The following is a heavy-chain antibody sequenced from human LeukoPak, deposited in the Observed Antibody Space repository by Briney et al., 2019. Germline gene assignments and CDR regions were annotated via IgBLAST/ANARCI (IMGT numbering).Heavy chain of an antibody. CDR1: GFTFSRYW. J-gene: IGHJ3*02. CDR2: ISPDGSTT. D-gene: IGHD3-22*01. V-gene: IGHV3-74*03. CDR3: ARDPPMYYYDEPGSRDAFDI. Sequence: GGSLRLSCAASGFTFSRYWMHWVRQAPGKGLMWVSRISPDGSTTLYADSVKGRFTISRDNAKNTLHLQMNSLRAEDTAVYYCARDPPMYYYDEPGSRDAFDIWGQGTMVTVSS.